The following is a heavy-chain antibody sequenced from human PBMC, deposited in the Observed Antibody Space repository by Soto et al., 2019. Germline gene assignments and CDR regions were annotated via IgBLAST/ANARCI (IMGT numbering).Heavy chain of an antibody. J-gene: IGHJ4*02. Sequence: SETLSLTCTVSGGSISSGDYYWSWIRQPPGKGLEWIGYIYRSGSTYYNPSLKSRVTISVDRSKNQFSLKLSSVTAADTAVYYCARGGVDYYDSSGYYFSPYYFDYWGQGTLVTVSS. D-gene: IGHD3-22*01. V-gene: IGHV4-30-4*01. CDR3: ARGGVDYYDSSGYYFSPYYFDY. CDR1: GGSISSGDYY. CDR2: IYRSGST.